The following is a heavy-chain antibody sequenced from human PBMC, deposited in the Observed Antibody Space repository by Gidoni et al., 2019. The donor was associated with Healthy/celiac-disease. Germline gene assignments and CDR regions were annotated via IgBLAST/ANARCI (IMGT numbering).Heavy chain of an antibody. J-gene: IGHJ4*02. CDR2: INPSGGST. V-gene: IGHV1-46*01. D-gene: IGHD4-4*01. CDR1: GYTFTSYY. CDR3: ARGDYTQISRPSSVDFDY. Sequence: QVQLVQSGAEVKKPGASVKVSCKASGYTFTSYYMHWVRQAPGQGLEWMGIINPSGGSTSYAQKFQGRVTMTRDTSTSTVYMELSSLRSEDTAVYYCARGDYTQISRPSSVDFDYWGQGTLVTVSS.